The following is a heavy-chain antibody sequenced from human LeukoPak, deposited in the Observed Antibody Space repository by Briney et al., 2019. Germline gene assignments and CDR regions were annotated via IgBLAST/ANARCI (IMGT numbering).Heavy chain of an antibody. D-gene: IGHD1-1*01. V-gene: IGHV3-7*01. CDR3: VNDDERQRGY. J-gene: IGHJ4*02. Sequence: GGSLRLSCAVSGFTFSNYWMSWVRQAPGKGLEWVANINQYASEKYYVDSVKGRFTISRDNAKNSLYLQLNSLRAEDTAMYYCVNDDERQRGYWGQGTLVIVSS. CDR1: GFTFSNYW. CDR2: INQYASEK.